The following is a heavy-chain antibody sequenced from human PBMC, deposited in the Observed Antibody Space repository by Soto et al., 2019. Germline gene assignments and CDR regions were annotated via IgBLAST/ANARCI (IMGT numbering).Heavy chain of an antibody. D-gene: IGHD4-17*01. V-gene: IGHV3-74*01. J-gene: IGHJ6*02. CDR1: GFTFSSHW. Sequence: EVQLVESGGGLVQPGGSLRLSCAASGFTFSSHWMYWVRQDPGKGLVCISRIKSDGSSSSYADSVKGRFTVSRDNNKNMLYLQMDSLRAEDTAVYYCARTVSYYYYGMDVWGQGTTVTVSS. CDR2: IKSDGSSS. CDR3: ARTVSYYYYGMDV.